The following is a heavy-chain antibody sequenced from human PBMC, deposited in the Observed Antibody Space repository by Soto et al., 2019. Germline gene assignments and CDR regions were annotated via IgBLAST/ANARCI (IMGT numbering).Heavy chain of an antibody. Sequence: QVHLVQSGAEVKKPGASVKVSCKGSGYAFTTYGITWVRQAPGQGLEWMGWISAHNGNTSYAQKLQGRVTVTRDTSTGTAYMELRSLSSGDTAVYYCARGRYGDYWGQGALVTVSS. CDR3: ARGRYGDY. J-gene: IGHJ4*02. CDR2: ISAHNGNT. D-gene: IGHD1-1*01. V-gene: IGHV1-18*01. CDR1: GYAFTTYG.